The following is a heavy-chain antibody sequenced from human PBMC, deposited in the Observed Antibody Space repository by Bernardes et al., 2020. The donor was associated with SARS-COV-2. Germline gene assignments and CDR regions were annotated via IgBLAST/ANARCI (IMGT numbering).Heavy chain of an antibody. CDR1: GDSVSTTSHY. Sequence: SETLSLTCTVSGDSVSTTSHYWGWIRQAPGKGLEWIGSIYYRGIAYYNPSLKSRVTISIDTAKNQFSLEVASVTAADTAVYFCARRHGGNWFDPWGQGTLVTVSS. J-gene: IGHJ5*02. CDR2: IYYRGIA. CDR3: ARRHGGNWFDP. D-gene: IGHD1-26*01. V-gene: IGHV4-39*01.